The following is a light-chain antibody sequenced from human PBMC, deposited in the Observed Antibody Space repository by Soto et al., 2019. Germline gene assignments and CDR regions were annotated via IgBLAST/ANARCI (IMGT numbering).Light chain of an antibody. Sequence: QSALTQPASVSGSPGQSITIACTGTSSDIGTYKYVSWYQHHPGKAPKLLIFEVTNRPSGVSSRFSGSKSGNTASLTISGLQTEDEATYYCGSSTDTDTLVIFGGGTKLTVL. CDR3: GSSTDTDTLVI. CDR2: EVT. CDR1: SSDIGTYKY. V-gene: IGLV2-14*01. J-gene: IGLJ2*01.